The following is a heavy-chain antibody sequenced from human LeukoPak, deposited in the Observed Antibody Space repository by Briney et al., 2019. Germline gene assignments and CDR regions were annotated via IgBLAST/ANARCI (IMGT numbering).Heavy chain of an antibody. CDR3: VKDGDTAMVTFDY. CDR1: GFTFSSYA. CDR2: ISSNGGST. Sequence: GGSLRLSCSASGFTFSSYAMHWVRQAPGKGLEYVSAISSNGGSTYYADSVKGRFTISRDNSKNTLYLQMSSLRAEGTAVYYCVKDGDTAMVTFDYWGQGTLVTVYS. J-gene: IGHJ4*02. D-gene: IGHD5-18*01. V-gene: IGHV3-64D*06.